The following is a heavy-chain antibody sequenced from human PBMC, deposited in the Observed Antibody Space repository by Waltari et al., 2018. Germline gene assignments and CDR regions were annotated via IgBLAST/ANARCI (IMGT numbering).Heavy chain of an antibody. CDR1: GGSISSSGYY. CDR2: IYYSGNT. J-gene: IGHJ4*02. V-gene: IGHV4-39*02. CDR3: VRDFGDHRTDY. D-gene: IGHD4-17*01. Sequence: QLQLQESGPGLVKSSETLSLPCPVSGGSISSSGYYWGWIRQPPGKGVEWLGTIYYSGNTYYNPSLKSRVTISVDTSKRQFSLKLNSVTAADTAVYYCVRDFGDHRTDYWGQGTLVTVSS.